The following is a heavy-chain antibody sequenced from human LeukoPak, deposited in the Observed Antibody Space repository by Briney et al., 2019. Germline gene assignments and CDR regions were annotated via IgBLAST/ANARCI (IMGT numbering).Heavy chain of an antibody. CDR2: INPNSGGT. Sequence: GASVKVSCKASGYTFTGYYMHWVRQAAGQGLEWMGWINPNSGGTNYAQKFQGRVTMTRDTSISTAYMELSRLRSDDTAVYYCARDPEEQLEAGISDYWGQGTLVTVSS. CDR1: GYTFTGYY. V-gene: IGHV1-2*02. D-gene: IGHD1-1*01. J-gene: IGHJ4*02. CDR3: ARDPEEQLEAGISDY.